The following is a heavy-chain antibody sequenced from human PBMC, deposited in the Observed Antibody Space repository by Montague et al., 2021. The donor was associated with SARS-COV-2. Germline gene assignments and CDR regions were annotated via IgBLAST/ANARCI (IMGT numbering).Heavy chain of an antibody. Sequence: SETLSLTCSVSGGSISTYYWSWIRQPPGKGLEWIGYVSFSGDTIYNPSLKGRVTISGDTSKHQFSLRLSSVTAADTAVYYCARDGSYASSCYPFPQDFFDYWGQGALVTVSS. V-gene: IGHV4-59*13. CDR2: VSFSGDT. CDR3: ARDGSYASSCYPFPQDFFDY. J-gene: IGHJ4*02. D-gene: IGHD2-8*01. CDR1: GGSISTYY.